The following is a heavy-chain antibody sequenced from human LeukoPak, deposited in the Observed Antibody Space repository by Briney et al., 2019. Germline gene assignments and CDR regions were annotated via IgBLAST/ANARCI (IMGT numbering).Heavy chain of an antibody. J-gene: IGHJ3*02. D-gene: IGHD1-26*01. CDR2: ISWNSGSI. Sequence: PGGSLRLSCAASGFTFDDYAMHWVRQAPGKGLEWVSGISWNSGSIGYADSVEGRFTISRDNAKNSLYLQMNSLRAEDTALYYCAKLREDAFDIWGQGTMVTVSS. CDR3: AKLREDAFDI. V-gene: IGHV3-9*01. CDR1: GFTFDDYA.